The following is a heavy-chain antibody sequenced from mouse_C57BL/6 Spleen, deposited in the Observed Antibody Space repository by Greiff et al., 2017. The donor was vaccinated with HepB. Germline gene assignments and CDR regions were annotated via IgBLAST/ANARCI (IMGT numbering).Heavy chain of an antibody. J-gene: IGHJ2*01. D-gene: IGHD4-1*01. CDR2: IDPENGDT. CDR3: TWDWGY. Sequence: VQLKESGAELVRPGASVKLSCTASGFNIKDDYMHWVKQRPEQGLEWIGWIDPENGDTEYASKFQGRATITADTSSNTAYLQLSSLTSEDTAVYYCTWDWGYWGQGTTLTVSS. V-gene: IGHV14-4*01. CDR1: GFNIKDDY.